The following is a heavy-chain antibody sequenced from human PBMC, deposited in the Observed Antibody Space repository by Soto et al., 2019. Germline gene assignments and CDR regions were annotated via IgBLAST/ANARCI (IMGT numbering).Heavy chain of an antibody. J-gene: IGHJ4*02. Sequence: XGSLRLSCAASGLTFSSSYMSWVRQAPGKGLQWVSVIYSAVSTYYANSVKGRFTISRDISTNMVYLQMSSLTDEDTAVYYCARASEPEYSSAIFFDIWGQGALVTVSS. V-gene: IGHV3-53*01. D-gene: IGHD5-18*01. CDR1: GLTFSSSY. CDR2: IYSAVST. CDR3: ARASEPEYSSAIFFDI.